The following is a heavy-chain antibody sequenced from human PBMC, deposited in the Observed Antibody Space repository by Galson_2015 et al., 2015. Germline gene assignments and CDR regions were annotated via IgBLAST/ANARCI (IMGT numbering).Heavy chain of an antibody. Sequence: SVKVSCKASGYTFTSYDINWVRQATGQGLEWMGWMNPNSGNTGYAQKFQGRVTMTRNTSISTAYMELSSLRSEDTAVYYCARGGPSGADCSSTSCLETYNWFDPWGQGTLVTVSS. V-gene: IGHV1-8*01. D-gene: IGHD2-2*01. J-gene: IGHJ5*02. CDR3: ARGGPSGADCSSTSCLETYNWFDP. CDR1: GYTFTSYD. CDR2: MNPNSGNT.